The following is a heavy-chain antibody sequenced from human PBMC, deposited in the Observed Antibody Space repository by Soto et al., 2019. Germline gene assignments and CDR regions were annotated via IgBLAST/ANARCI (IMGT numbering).Heavy chain of an antibody. V-gene: IGHV4-59*01. D-gene: IGHD3-3*01. CDR3: ARVRAPRITIFGVGRDRGHYYYYMDV. CDR2: IYYSGST. J-gene: IGHJ6*03. Sequence: PSETLSLTCTVSGGSISSSHWSWIRQPPGKGLEWIGYIYYSGSTNYNPSLKSRVTISVDTSKNQFSLKLSSVTAADTAVYYCARVRAPRITIFGVGRDRGHYYYYMDVWGKGTTVT. CDR1: GGSISSSH.